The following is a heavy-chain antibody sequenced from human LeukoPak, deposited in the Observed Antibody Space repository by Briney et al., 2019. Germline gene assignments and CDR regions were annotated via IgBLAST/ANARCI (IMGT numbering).Heavy chain of an antibody. J-gene: IGHJ4*02. CDR2: IIPILGIA. Sequence: VXQAPGXXXXXXXXIIPILGIANYAQKFQGRVTITADKSTSTAYMELSSLRSEDTAVYYCARFRYSSGWYPPGFDYWGQGTLVTVSS. V-gene: IGHV1-69*02. CDR3: ARFRYSSGWYPPGFDY. D-gene: IGHD6-19*01.